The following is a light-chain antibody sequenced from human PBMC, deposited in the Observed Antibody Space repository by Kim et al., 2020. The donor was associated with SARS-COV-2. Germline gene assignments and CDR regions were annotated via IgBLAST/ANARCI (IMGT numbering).Light chain of an antibody. J-gene: IGKJ2*01. V-gene: IGKV3-15*01. CDR3: HQYNDWPPGDT. CDR2: GAS. Sequence: SPGESATLSCKASHSVSNNLAWYQHKPGQPPRLLIYGASTRATGVPDRFSGSGSGTDFTLTVSSLQSEDFAIYYCHQYNDWPPGDTFGQGTKLEI. CDR1: HSVSNN.